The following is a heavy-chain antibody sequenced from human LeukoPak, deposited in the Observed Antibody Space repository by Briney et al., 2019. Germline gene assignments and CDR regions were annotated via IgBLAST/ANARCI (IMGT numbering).Heavy chain of an antibody. CDR1: GFTFSSNW. CDR2: IKQDGSEK. J-gene: IGHJ4*02. V-gene: IGHV3-7*01. D-gene: IGHD2/OR15-2a*01. CDR3: ARGPTRANSSDY. Sequence: GGSLRLSCAASGFTFSSNWMSWVRQAPGEGLEGVANIKQDGSEKYYVDSVKGRFTISRDNAKNCLYLQMNSLRAEDTAVYYCARGPTRANSSDYWGQGTLVTVSS.